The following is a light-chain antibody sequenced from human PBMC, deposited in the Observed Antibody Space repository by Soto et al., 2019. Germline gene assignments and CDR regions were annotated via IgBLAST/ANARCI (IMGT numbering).Light chain of an antibody. CDR2: GNS. CDR1: SSNIGAGYD. J-gene: IGLJ3*02. Sequence: QSVLTQPPSMSGAPGQRVTISCTGSSSNIGAGYDVHWYQQLPGTAPKLLIYGNSNRPSGVPDRFSGSKSGTSASLAITGLQAEDEADYYCQSYDSSLEGVFGGGTKVTVL. V-gene: IGLV1-40*01. CDR3: QSYDSSLEGV.